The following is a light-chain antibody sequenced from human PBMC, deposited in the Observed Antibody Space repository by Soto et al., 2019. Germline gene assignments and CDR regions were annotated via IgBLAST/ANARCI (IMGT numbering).Light chain of an antibody. CDR1: QSISTH. Sequence: DIQMTQSPSSLSASVGDRVSITCRASQSISTHLSWYQQKPGKAPKLLIYAASSLQSWVPSRFTGSGSGTSFTLTIRSLRPEDFATYFCQQSYNTPWTFGQGTKVDI. CDR2: AAS. V-gene: IGKV1-39*01. CDR3: QQSYNTPWT. J-gene: IGKJ1*01.